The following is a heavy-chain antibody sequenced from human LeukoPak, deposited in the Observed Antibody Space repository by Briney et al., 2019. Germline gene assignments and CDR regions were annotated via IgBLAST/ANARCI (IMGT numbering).Heavy chain of an antibody. Sequence: SETLSLTCAVSGGPFSDYYWSWVRQPPGKGLEWIGEIEDTGRTNYNPSLKSRVTISADTSKNEFSLKLTSVTVADTTVYYCVRGSVIIPDWGQGTLVTVSS. V-gene: IGHV4-34*01. CDR3: VRGSVIIPD. CDR2: IEDTGRT. J-gene: IGHJ4*02. CDR1: GGPFSDYY. D-gene: IGHD4-23*01.